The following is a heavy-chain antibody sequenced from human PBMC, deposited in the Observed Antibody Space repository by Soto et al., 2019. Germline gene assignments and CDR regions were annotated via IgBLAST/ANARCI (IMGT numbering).Heavy chain of an antibody. CDR2: LSPHKDNT. D-gene: IGHD3-10*01. V-gene: IGHV1-18*01. CDR3: ATAVRGSGSKYGE. Sequence: QVHLVQSGAEVKKPGASVKVSCKASGNTFINYGVSWVRQAPGQGLEWMGWLSPHKDNTNSAQNFQGRVTMTTDTSTSTAYMELRSLRSDDPAVYYCATAVRGSGSKYGEWGQGTLVTVSS. J-gene: IGHJ4*02. CDR1: GNTFINYG.